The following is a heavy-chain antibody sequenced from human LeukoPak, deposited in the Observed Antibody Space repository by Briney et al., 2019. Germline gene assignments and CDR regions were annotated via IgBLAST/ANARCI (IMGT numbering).Heavy chain of an antibody. J-gene: IGHJ5*02. V-gene: IGHV1-3*04. CDR3: ARDYDYNNYGWFDP. D-gene: IGHD4-11*01. CDR1: GYTFTTYI. Sequence: ASVKVSCKASGYTFTTYIVHWVRRAPGQGLEWMGWINTDNGHTKYSQKFQGRVTITRDTSASTAYMELSSLRSEDTAVYYCARDYDYNNYGWFDPGGQGTLVTVSS. CDR2: INTDNGHT.